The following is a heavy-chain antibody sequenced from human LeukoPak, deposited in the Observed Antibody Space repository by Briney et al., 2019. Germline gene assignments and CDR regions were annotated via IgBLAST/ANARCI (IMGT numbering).Heavy chain of an antibody. V-gene: IGHV4-34*01. CDR2: INHSGST. CDR3: ARASSAVNLDY. CDR1: GGFFSGYY. Sequence: SETLSLTCAVYGGFFSGYYWSWIRQPPGKGLEWIGEINHSGSTNYNPSLKSRVTISVDTSKNQFSLKLSSVTAADTAVYYCARASSAVNLDYWGQGTLVTVSS. D-gene: IGHD4-17*01. J-gene: IGHJ4*02.